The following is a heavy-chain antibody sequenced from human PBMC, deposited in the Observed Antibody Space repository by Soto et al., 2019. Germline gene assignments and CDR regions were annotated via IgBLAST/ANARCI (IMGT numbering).Heavy chain of an antibody. CDR3: SRHGGPDSSSWFDP. J-gene: IGHJ5*02. Sequence: SATLSLTCSVSGCSISSSNFYWGWIRQPPGQRLECIGSISYSASTDHNPSLKSRVTISADTSKNQFSLKLTSVTAADTAVYYCSRHGGPDSSSWFDPWGQGTLVTVSS. CDR1: GCSISSSNFY. D-gene: IGHD6-13*01. CDR2: ISYSAST. V-gene: IGHV4-39*01.